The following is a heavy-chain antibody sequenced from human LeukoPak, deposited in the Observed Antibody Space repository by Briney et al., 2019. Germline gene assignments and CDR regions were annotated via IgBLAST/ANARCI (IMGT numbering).Heavy chain of an antibody. CDR1: GFTFSSYS. CDR3: ARDHKVPAASWWFDP. J-gene: IGHJ5*02. Sequence: TAGGSLRLSCAASGFTFSSYSMNWVRQAPGKGLEWVSSISSSSSYIYYAGSVKGRFTISRDNAKNSLYLQMNSLRAEDTAVYYCARDHKVPAASWWFDPWGQGTLVTVSS. V-gene: IGHV3-21*01. D-gene: IGHD2-2*01. CDR2: ISSSSSYI.